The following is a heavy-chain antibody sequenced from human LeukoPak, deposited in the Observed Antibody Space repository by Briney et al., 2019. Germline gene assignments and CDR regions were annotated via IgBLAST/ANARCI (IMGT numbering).Heavy chain of an antibody. J-gene: IGHJ4*02. V-gene: IGHV3-74*01. CDR2: IASDGSST. Sequence: GGSLRLSCAASGFTFSSYSMNWVRQAPGKGLVWVSRIASDGSSTTYADSVKGRFSISRDNAKNTLYLQKNSLRVEDTAVYYCARGRPHGNDYWGQGTLVTVSS. CDR3: ARGRPHGNDY. CDR1: GFTFSSYS. D-gene: IGHD4-23*01.